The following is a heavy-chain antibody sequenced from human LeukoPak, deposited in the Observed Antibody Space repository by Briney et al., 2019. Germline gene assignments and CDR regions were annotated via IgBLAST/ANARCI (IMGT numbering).Heavy chain of an antibody. J-gene: IGHJ6*03. CDR3: AREVVAATPNYYYYYMDV. D-gene: IGHD2-15*01. Sequence: SETLSLTCTVSGGSISSYYWSWIRQPAGKGLEWIGRIYTSGSTNYNPSLKSRVTISVDKSKNQFSLKLSSVTAADMAVYYCAREVVAATPNYYYYYMDVWGKGTTVTVSS. V-gene: IGHV4-4*07. CDR2: IYTSGST. CDR1: GGSISSYY.